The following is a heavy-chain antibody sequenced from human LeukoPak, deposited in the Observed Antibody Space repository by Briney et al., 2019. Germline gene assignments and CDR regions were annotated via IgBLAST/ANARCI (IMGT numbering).Heavy chain of an antibody. Sequence: SETLSLTCTVSGYSISSGYYWGWIRQPPGKGLEWIGSIYHSGRTFYNPSLKSRVTISVDTSKNQFSLKLTSVTAADTAVYYCARGRVVVAATDYWGQGTLVTVSS. CDR3: ARGRVVVAATDY. D-gene: IGHD2-15*01. V-gene: IGHV4-38-2*02. CDR1: GYSISSGYY. J-gene: IGHJ4*02. CDR2: IYHSGRT.